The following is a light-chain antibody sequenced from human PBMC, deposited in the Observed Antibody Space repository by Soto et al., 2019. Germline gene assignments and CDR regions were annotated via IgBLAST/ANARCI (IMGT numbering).Light chain of an antibody. Sequence: QSALTQPASVSGSPGQSITISCTGTSRDVGAFNYVSWYQQHPDKAPKLLISEVNNRPSGVSHRFSGSKSGNTASLTISGLQPADEADYYCSSCGDNDIYVFGTGTKVTVL. V-gene: IGLV2-14*01. J-gene: IGLJ1*01. CDR3: SSCGDNDIYV. CDR1: SRDVGAFNY. CDR2: EVN.